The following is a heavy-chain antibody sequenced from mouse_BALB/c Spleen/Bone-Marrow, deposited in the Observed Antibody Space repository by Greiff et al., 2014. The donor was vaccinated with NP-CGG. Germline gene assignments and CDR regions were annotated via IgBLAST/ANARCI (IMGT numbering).Heavy chain of an antibody. CDR2: IWGDGST. V-gene: IGHV2-3*01. CDR1: GFSLTSYG. D-gene: IGHD2-10*02. J-gene: IGHJ4*01. CDR3: AKGEYGKRYYVMDY. Sequence: VQLQQSGPGLVAPSQSLSITCTVSGFSLTSYGVSLVRQPPGKGLEWLGVIWGDGSTNYHSALISRLSISKDNSKSQVFLKLNSLQTDDTATYQCAKGEYGKRYYVMDYWGQGTSVTASS.